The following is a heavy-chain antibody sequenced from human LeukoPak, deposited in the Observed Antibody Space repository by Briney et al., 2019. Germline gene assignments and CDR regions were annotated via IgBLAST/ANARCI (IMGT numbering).Heavy chain of an antibody. Sequence: TTSQTLSLTCTVSGGSISSGGYYWSWIRQPPGKGLEWIGYIYHSGSTYYNPSLKSRVTISVDTSKNQFSLKLSSVTAADTAVYYCARDPSDYYDSSGSPDYWGQGTLVTVSS. J-gene: IGHJ4*02. CDR2: IYHSGST. D-gene: IGHD3-22*01. CDR3: ARDPSDYYDSSGSPDY. V-gene: IGHV4-30-2*01. CDR1: GGSISSGGYY.